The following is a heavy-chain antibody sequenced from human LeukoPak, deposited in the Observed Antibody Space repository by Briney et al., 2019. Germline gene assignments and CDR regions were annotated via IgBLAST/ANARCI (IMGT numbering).Heavy chain of an antibody. CDR3: ARPMVRGGGDY. J-gene: IGHJ4*02. V-gene: IGHV3-66*04. CDR1: GFTVSSNY. D-gene: IGHD3-10*01. Sequence: PGESLRLSCAASGFTVSSNYMSWVRQAPGKGLEWVSVIYSGGSTYYADSVKGRFTISRDNSKNTLYLQMNSLRAEDTAVYYCARPMVRGGGDYWGQGTLVTVSS. CDR2: IYSGGST.